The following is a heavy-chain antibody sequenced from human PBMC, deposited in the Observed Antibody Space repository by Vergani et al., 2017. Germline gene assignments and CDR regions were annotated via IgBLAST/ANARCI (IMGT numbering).Heavy chain of an antibody. J-gene: IGHJ4*02. CDR3: AKDSGRITMIVVVD. CDR2: ISGSGGST. CDR1: GFTFSSYA. D-gene: IGHD3-22*01. V-gene: IGHV3-23*01. Sequence: EVLLLESGGGLVQPGGSLRLSCAASGFTFSSYALSWVRQAPGKGLEWVSGISGSGGSTYYADSVKGRFTISRDNSKNTLYLQMNSLRAEDTAVYYCAKDSGRITMIVVVDWGQGTLVTVSS.